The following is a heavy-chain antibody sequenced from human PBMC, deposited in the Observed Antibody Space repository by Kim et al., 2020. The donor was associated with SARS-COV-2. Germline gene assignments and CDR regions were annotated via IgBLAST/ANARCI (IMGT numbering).Heavy chain of an antibody. D-gene: IGHD3-22*01. Sequence: ASVKVSCKASGYTFTGYYMHWVRQAPGQGLEWMGWINPNSGGTNYAQKFQGRVTMTRDTSISTAYMELSRLRSDDTAVYYCARENSSGPPLPLFDYWGQGTLVTVSS. V-gene: IGHV1-2*02. CDR1: GYTFTGYY. CDR2: INPNSGGT. J-gene: IGHJ4*02. CDR3: ARENSSGPPLPLFDY.